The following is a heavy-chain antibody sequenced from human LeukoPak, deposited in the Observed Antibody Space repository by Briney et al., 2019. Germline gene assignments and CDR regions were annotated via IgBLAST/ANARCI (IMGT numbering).Heavy chain of an antibody. Sequence: GGSLRLSCAASGFDFSSYRMNWVRQAPGKGLEWVSSISSGTTFIYYADSVKGRFTISRDNAKNSLYLQMNSLRAEDTAVYYCARDSWGSYSSSPGAFDIWGQGTMVTVSS. CDR3: ARDSWGSYSSSPGAFDI. CDR2: ISSGTTFI. V-gene: IGHV3-21*01. D-gene: IGHD6-6*01. CDR1: GFDFSSYR. J-gene: IGHJ3*02.